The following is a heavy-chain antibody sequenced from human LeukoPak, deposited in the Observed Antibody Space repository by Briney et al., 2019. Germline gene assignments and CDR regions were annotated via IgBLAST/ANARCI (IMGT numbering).Heavy chain of an antibody. Sequence: GGSLRLSCAASGFTISSNYMSWVRQAPGKGLEWVSVIYSGGSTYYADSVKGRFTFSRDNSKNTLYLQMNSLRAEDTAVYYCARPGPDAFDIWGQGTMVTVSS. V-gene: IGHV3-66*04. CDR1: GFTISSNY. J-gene: IGHJ3*02. CDR3: ARPGPDAFDI. CDR2: IYSGGST.